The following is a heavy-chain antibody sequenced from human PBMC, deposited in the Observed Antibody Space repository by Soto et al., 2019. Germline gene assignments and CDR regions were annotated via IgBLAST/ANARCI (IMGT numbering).Heavy chain of an antibody. D-gene: IGHD2-2*01. CDR2: ISWNSGNI. CDR1: AFTFGDYA. Sequence: DVQLVESGGGLVQPGRSLRLSCAASAFTFGDYAMHWVRQAPEKGLEWVSCISWNSGNIVYVGSVEGRFTISRDNAKNSLYLQMNSLRPEDTAFYYCAKGYTTSCFAHFDFWGQGALVTVSS. V-gene: IGHV3-9*01. CDR3: AKGYTTSCFAHFDF. J-gene: IGHJ4*02.